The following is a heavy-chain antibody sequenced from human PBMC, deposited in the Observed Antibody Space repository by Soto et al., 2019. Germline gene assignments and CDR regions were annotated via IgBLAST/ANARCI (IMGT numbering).Heavy chain of an antibody. CDR2: MNPDGSKK. D-gene: IGHD2-2*01. CDR3: ARDPAFGAMDY. CDR1: GLTFRSHW. V-gene: IGHV3-7*01. J-gene: IGHJ4*02. Sequence: VGSLRLSCAVSGLTFRSHWMSWVRQAPGKGLEWVALMNPDGSKKFYVDSVKGRFTISRDNVKDSLYLQMDSLRAEDTAVYYCARDPAFGAMDYWGQGALVTVSS.